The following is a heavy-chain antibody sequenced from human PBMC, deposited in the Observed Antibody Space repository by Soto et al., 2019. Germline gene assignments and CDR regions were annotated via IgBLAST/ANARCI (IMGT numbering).Heavy chain of an antibody. J-gene: IGHJ5*02. CDR1: GGSISSGVYY. V-gene: IGHV4-31*03. Sequence: PPETLSVTFPVSGGSISSGVYYCSWIRQHPGKGLEWIGYIYYSGSTYYNPSLKSRVTISVDTSKNQFSLKLSSVTAADTAVYYCARRHRTIFGAPGFDPWGQGTLVRVSS. CDR2: IYYSGST. CDR3: ARRHRTIFGAPGFDP. D-gene: IGHD3-3*01.